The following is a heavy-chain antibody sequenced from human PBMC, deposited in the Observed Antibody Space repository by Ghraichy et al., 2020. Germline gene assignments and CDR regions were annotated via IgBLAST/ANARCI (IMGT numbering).Heavy chain of an antibody. CDR1: GFIFDNYW. Sequence: GGSLRLSCVASGFIFDNYWMTWVRQAPGKGLEWVANINQDGTNENYMDSVKGRFTISRDNAKNSLYLQMDSLRAEDTAVYFCATDLCSNGVCYSYYFEYWGQGIPVIVSS. D-gene: IGHD2-8*01. CDR3: ATDLCSNGVCYSYYFEY. CDR2: INQDGTNE. J-gene: IGHJ4*02. V-gene: IGHV3-7*01.